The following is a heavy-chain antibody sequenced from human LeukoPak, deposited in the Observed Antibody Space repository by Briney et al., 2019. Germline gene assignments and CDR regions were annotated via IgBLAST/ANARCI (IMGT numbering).Heavy chain of an antibody. D-gene: IGHD3-16*01. Sequence: PSETLSLTCTVSGGSISSYYWSWIRQPPGKGLEWIGYIDYSGSTNYNPSLKSRVTISVDTSKNQFSLKLSPVTAADTAVYYCARDLWGGNYFDYWGQGTLVTVSS. CDR3: ARDLWGGNYFDY. CDR1: GGSISSYY. J-gene: IGHJ4*02. V-gene: IGHV4-59*01. CDR2: IDYSGST.